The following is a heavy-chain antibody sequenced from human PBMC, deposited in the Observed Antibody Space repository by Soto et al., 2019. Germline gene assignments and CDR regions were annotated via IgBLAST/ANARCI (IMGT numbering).Heavy chain of an antibody. J-gene: IGHJ4*02. D-gene: IGHD6-6*01. Sequence: QVQLVESGGGLVKPGGSLRLSCAASGFTFSDYYMSWIRRAPGKGLEWVSYISNSGRTLYYADSMKGRLTISRDNAKNSLFLQMNSLRSEDTAVYYCARDLVAVSGGVYSSSSGGYFFDFWGQGTLVTVSS. V-gene: IGHV3-11*01. CDR1: GFTFSDYY. CDR3: ARDLVAVSGGVYSSSSGGYFFDF. CDR2: ISNSGRTL.